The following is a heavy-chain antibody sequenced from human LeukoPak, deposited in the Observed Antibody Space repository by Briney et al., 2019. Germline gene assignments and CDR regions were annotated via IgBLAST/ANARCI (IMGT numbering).Heavy chain of an antibody. D-gene: IGHD3-3*01. CDR3: ARGGSPIFGVVTSDY. V-gene: IGHV1-8*01. CDR1: GYTFTSYD. CDR2: MNPNSGNT. Sequence: ASVKLSCKASGYTFTSYDINWVRQATGQGLEWMGWMNPNSGNTGYAQKFQGRVTMTRNTSISTAYMELSSLRSEDTAVYYCARGGSPIFGVVTSDYWGQGTLVTVSS. J-gene: IGHJ4*02.